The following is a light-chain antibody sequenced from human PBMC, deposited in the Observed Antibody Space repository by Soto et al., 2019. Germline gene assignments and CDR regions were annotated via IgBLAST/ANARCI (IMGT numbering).Light chain of an antibody. CDR1: QRINNW. CDR2: DAS. Sequence: IQMTQSPSSLSASVGDRVTITCRASQRINNWLAWYQQKPGKAPQLLIYDASTLESGVPSRFSGSGSGTEFTLTISSLQPDDFATYYCQHYNSYSEAFGQGTKVDI. CDR3: QHYNSYSEA. J-gene: IGKJ1*01. V-gene: IGKV1-5*01.